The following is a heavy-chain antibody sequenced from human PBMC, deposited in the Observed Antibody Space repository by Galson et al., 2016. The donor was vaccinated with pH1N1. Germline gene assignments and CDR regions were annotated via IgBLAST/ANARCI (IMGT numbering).Heavy chain of an antibody. Sequence: SLRLSCAASGFTFSSYGMHWVRQAPGKGLEWVAVIWYDGSKKFHGDSVKGRFTSSRDNSKNLLYLEMDSLKAEDTAVYYCARNIEKYYDSHGYYGNYYYSGMDLWGQVTTVTVSS. J-gene: IGHJ6*02. CDR2: IWYDGSKK. V-gene: IGHV3-33*01. D-gene: IGHD3-22*01. CDR3: ARNIEKYYDSHGYYGNYYYSGMDL. CDR1: GFTFSSYG.